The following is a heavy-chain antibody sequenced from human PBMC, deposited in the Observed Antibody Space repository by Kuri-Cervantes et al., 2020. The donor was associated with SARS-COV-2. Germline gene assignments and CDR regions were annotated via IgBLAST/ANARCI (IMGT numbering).Heavy chain of an antibody. D-gene: IGHD6-19*01. CDR3: AREQWLELDAFDI. Sequence: GGSLRLSCAASGFSFSMYWMSWVRQAPGKGLGWVANIKKDGSEKYYVDSVKGRFTISRDNAKNSLYLQMNSLRAEDTAVYYCAREQWLELDAFDIWGQGTMVTVSS. CDR1: GFSFSMYW. CDR2: IKKDGSEK. V-gene: IGHV3-7*01. J-gene: IGHJ3*02.